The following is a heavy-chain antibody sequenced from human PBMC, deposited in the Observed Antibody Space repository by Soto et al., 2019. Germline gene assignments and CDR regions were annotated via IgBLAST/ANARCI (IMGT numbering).Heavy chain of an antibody. Sequence: QVQLVESGGGVVQPGRSLRLSCAASGFTFSSYAMHWVRQAPGKGLEWVAVISYDGSNKYYADSVKGRFTISRDNSKNTLYLQMNSLRAEDTAVYYCERDGITGTTAYYYYCMDVWGQGTTVSVSS. J-gene: IGHJ6*02. CDR2: ISYDGSNK. V-gene: IGHV3-30-3*01. CDR1: GFTFSSYA. D-gene: IGHD1-7*01. CDR3: ERDGITGTTAYYYYCMDV.